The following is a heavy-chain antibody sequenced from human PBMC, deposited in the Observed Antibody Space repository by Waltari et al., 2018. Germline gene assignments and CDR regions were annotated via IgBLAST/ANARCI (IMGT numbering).Heavy chain of an antibody. V-gene: IGHV3-30-3*01. CDR2: ISYDGSNK. Sequence: QVQLVESGGGVVQPGRSLRLSCAASGFTFSSYAMHWVRQAPGKGLEWVAVISYDGSNKYYADSVKGRFTISRDNSKNTLYLQMNSLRAEDTAVYYCARVRQLASYYYYGMDVWGQGTTVTVSS. CDR3: ARVRQLASYYYYGMDV. J-gene: IGHJ6*02. D-gene: IGHD6-13*01. CDR1: GFTFSSYA.